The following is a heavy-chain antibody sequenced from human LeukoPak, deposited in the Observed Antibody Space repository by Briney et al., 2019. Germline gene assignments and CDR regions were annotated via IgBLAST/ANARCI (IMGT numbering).Heavy chain of an antibody. Sequence: SETLSLTCTVSGASISGSYWSWIRQPPGKGLEWIGYIRYSGSTNYAPSLRSRLTISVDTPKNQFSLKLSSVTAADTAVYYCARGAVSNYVYFDYWGQGTLLTVSS. D-gene: IGHD4-11*01. J-gene: IGHJ4*02. CDR3: ARGAVSNYVYFDY. V-gene: IGHV4-59*01. CDR1: GASISGSY. CDR2: IRYSGST.